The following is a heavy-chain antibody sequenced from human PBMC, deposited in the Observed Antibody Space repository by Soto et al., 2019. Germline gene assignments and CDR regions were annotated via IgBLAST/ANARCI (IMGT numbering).Heavy chain of an antibody. V-gene: IGHV4-39*01. CDR3: ARQNVLRFFLSINWFDP. J-gene: IGHJ5*02. CDR2: IYYSGST. Sequence: SETLSLTCTVSGGSISSSSYYWGWIRQPPGKGLEWIGSIYYSGSTYYNPSLKSRVTISVDTSKNQFSLKLSSVTAADTAVYYCARQNVLRFFLSINWFDPWGQGTLVTV. CDR1: GGSISSSSYY. D-gene: IGHD3-3*01.